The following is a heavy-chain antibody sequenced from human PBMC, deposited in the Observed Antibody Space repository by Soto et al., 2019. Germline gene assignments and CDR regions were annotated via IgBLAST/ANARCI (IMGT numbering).Heavy chain of an antibody. CDR3: ATGVVVPAGYYYYGMDV. J-gene: IGHJ6*02. Sequence: GASVKVSCKASGYTFTSYGISWVGQAPGQGLEWMGWISAYNGNTNYAQKLQGRVTMTTDTSTSTAYMELRSLRSDDTAVYYCATGVVVPAGYYYYGMDVWGQGTTVTVSS. V-gene: IGHV1-18*01. D-gene: IGHD2-2*01. CDR1: GYTFTSYG. CDR2: ISAYNGNT.